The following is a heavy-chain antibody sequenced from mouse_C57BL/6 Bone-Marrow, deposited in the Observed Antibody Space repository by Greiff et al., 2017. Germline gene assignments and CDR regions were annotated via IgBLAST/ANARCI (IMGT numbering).Heavy chain of an antibody. V-gene: IGHV10-1*01. CDR1: GFSFNTYA. CDR3: VRGLRSLDY. D-gene: IGHD1-1*01. CDR2: IRSKSNNYAT. J-gene: IGHJ2*01. Sequence: EVKLQESGGGLVQPKGSLKLSCAASGFSFNTYAMNWVRQAPGKGLEWVARIRSKSNNYATYYADSVKDRFTISRDDSESMLYLQMNNLKTEDTAMYYCVRGLRSLDYWGQGTTLTVSS.